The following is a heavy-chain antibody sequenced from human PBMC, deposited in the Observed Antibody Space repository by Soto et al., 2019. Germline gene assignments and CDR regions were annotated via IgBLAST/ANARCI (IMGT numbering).Heavy chain of an antibody. Sequence: SETLSLTCTVSGGSISSYYRSWIWHPDGKTTESNAFIQHGGLPIYNPSLKSRVTISVDTSKNQSSLKLSSVTAADTAVYYCARLDS. CDR1: GGSISSYY. V-gene: IGHV4-59*08. CDR2: IQHGGLP. CDR3: ARLDS. J-gene: IGHJ5*01.